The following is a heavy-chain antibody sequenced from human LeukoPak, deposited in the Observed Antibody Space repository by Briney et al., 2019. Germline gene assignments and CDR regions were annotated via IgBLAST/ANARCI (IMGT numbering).Heavy chain of an antibody. J-gene: IGHJ6*03. V-gene: IGHV4-39*07. CDR2: IYYSGNT. CDR1: GVSISSSNSY. D-gene: IGHD1-14*01. Sequence: PSETLSLTCTVSGVSISSSNSYWGWIRQPPGKGLEWIGSIYYSGNTYYNASLKSQVSISIDTSKNQFSLKLNSVTAADTAVYYCARFPGGAEYRHYYYMDVWGKGTTVTVSS. CDR3: ARFPGGAEYRHYYYMDV.